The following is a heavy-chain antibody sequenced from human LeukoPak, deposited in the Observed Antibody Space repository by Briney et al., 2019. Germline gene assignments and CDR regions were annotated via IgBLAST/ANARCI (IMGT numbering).Heavy chain of an antibody. J-gene: IGHJ4*02. D-gene: IGHD2-21*02. CDR1: GFTFSSYE. V-gene: IGHV3-48*03. CDR3: ARNRDWAFDY. CDR2: ISSGGSTI. Sequence: GGSLRLSCAGSGFTFSSYEMNWVRQAPGKGLEWVSYISSGGSTIYYADSVKGRFTSSRDNAKNSLYLQMNSLRVEDTAVYYCARNRDWAFDYWGQGSLVTVSS.